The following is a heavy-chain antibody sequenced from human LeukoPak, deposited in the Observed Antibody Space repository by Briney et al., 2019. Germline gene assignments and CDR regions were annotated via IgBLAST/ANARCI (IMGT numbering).Heavy chain of an antibody. CDR2: MNPNSGDT. V-gene: IGHV1-2*02. CDR3: ARDVTAYDSSGYYGFGY. Sequence: ASVKVSCKASGYTFTSYGISWVRQAPGQGLEWMGWMNPNSGDTNHAQKFQGRVTMTRDTSISTAYMELSRLRSDDTAVYYCARDVTAYDSSGYYGFGYWGQGTLVTVSS. CDR1: GYTFTSYG. D-gene: IGHD3-22*01. J-gene: IGHJ4*02.